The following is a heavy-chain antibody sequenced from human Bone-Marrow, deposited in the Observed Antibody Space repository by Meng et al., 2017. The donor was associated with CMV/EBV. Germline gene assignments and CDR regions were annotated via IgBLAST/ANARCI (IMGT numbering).Heavy chain of an antibody. CDR1: GYTFTSYY. CDR3: RIERRWPPNDDFGSGYYIGFSPLDY. V-gene: IGHV1-2*02. Sequence: ASVKVSCKASGYTFTSYYMHWVRQAPGQGLAGMGWINSNSGCTNYEQKFQGRVTMTRDTSISTAYMELSRLRSDDTAVYYCRIERRWPPNDDFGSGYYIGFSPLDYWGQGTLVTVSS. D-gene: IGHD3-3*01. J-gene: IGHJ4*02. CDR2: INSNSGCT.